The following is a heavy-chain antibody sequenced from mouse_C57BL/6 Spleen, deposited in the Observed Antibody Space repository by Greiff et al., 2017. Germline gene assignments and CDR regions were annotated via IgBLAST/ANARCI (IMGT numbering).Heavy chain of an antibody. CDR3: ARGDYGSRGFAY. V-gene: IGHV1-52*01. CDR1: GYTFTSYW. CDR2: IDPSDSET. Sequence: QVQLQQSGAELVRPGSSVKLSCKASGYTFTSYWMHWVKQRPIQGLEWIGNIDPSDSETHYNQKFKDKATLTVDKSSSTAYMQLSSLTSEDSAVYYCARGDYGSRGFAYWGQGTLVTVSA. D-gene: IGHD1-1*01. J-gene: IGHJ3*01.